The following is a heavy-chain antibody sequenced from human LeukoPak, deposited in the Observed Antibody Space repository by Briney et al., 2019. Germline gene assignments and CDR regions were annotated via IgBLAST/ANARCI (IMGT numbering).Heavy chain of an antibody. Sequence: SETLSLTCAVYGGSFSGYYWGWIRQPPGKGLEWIGSVYYDGSTYHNPSLKSRVTISVDMSKNQFFVKLSSVTAADTAVYYCARTVAYCSATSCYGYWGQGTLVTVSS. CDR2: VYYDGST. CDR3: ARTVAYCSATSCYGY. V-gene: IGHV4-38-2*01. D-gene: IGHD2-2*01. CDR1: GGSFSGYY. J-gene: IGHJ4*02.